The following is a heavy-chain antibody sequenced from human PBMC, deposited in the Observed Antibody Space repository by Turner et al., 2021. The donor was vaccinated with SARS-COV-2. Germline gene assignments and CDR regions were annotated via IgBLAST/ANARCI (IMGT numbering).Heavy chain of an antibody. CDR2: IYYSGST. CDR1: GGSISCSPYY. CDR3: ARRSEGYYGSGSHWFDP. Sequence: QLQLQESGPGLVKPSETLSLTCTVSGGSISCSPYYWGWIRQPPGKGLEWIGSIYYSGSTYYNPSLKSRVTISVDTSKNQFSLKLSSVTAADTAVYYCARRSEGYYGSGSHWFDPWGQGTLVTVSS. D-gene: IGHD3-10*01. J-gene: IGHJ5*02. V-gene: IGHV4-39*01.